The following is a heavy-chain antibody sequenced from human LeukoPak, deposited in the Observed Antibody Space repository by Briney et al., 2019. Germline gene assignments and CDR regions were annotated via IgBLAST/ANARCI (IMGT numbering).Heavy chain of an antibody. V-gene: IGHV3-49*03. J-gene: IGHJ3*02. CDR3: TRGDDYGDPAPDAFDI. CDR2: IRSKAYGGTT. D-gene: IGHD4-17*01. Sequence: GGSLRLSCTASGFTFGDYAMSWFRQAPGKGLEWVGFIRSKAYGGTTEYAASVKGRFTISRDDSKSIAYLQMNSLKTEDTAVYYCTRGDDYGDPAPDAFDIWGQGTMVTVSS. CDR1: GFTFGDYA.